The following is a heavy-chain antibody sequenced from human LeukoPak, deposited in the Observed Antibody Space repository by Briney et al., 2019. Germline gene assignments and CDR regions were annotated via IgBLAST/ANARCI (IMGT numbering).Heavy chain of an antibody. D-gene: IGHD3-3*01. J-gene: IGHJ6*03. CDR2: IYPGDSDT. V-gene: IGHV5-51*01. CDR1: GYSFTSYW. CDR3: ARLTYYDFWSGYSSYSYYMDV. Sequence: GESLKISCKGSGYSFTSYWIGWVLQMPGKDLEWMGIIYPGDSDTRYSPSFQGQVTISADKSISTAYLQWSSLKASDTAMYYCARLTYYDFWSGYSSYSYYMDVWGKGTTVTVSS.